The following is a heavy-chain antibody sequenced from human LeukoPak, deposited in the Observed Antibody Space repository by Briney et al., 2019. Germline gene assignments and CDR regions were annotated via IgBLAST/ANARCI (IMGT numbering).Heavy chain of an antibody. CDR1: GYTFTGYY. CDR3: ARLAAVPG. D-gene: IGHD6-19*01. J-gene: IGHJ1*01. Sequence: ASVKVSCKASGYTFTGYYLHWGGQAPGQGLEWMGWIHPASGGTSYAQKFQGRVTMTRDTSVSTAYMELSSLRSDDTAVYYCARLAAVPGWGQGTLVIVSS. CDR2: IHPASGGT. V-gene: IGHV1-2*02.